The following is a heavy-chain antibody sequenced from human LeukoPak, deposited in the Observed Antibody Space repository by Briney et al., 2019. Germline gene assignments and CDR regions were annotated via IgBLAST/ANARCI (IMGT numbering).Heavy chain of an antibody. J-gene: IGHJ6*03. D-gene: IGHD3-9*01. Sequence: GGSLRLSCAAAGFTFSSYAMHWVRQAPGKGLEYVSAISSNGGSTYYANSVKGRFTISRDNSKNTLYLQMGSLRAEDTAIYYCATVQYALLPGYLNYMEVWGKGTTVTISS. CDR1: GFTFSSYA. V-gene: IGHV3-64*01. CDR3: ATVQYALLPGYLNYMEV. CDR2: ISSNGGST.